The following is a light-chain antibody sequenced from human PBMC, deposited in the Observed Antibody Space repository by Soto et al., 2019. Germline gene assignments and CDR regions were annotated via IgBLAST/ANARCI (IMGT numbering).Light chain of an antibody. CDR3: MQALQTPRT. V-gene: IGKV2-28*01. CDR2: LGS. J-gene: IGKJ1*01. Sequence: EIVLTQSPLSLPVTPGEPASISCKSSHSLLHSSGYNYLDWYLQKPGQSPQLLICLGSDRASGVPDRFRGSGSGTDFILKISRVEAEDVGVYYCMQALQTPRTFGQGTKVEIK. CDR1: HSLLHSSGYNY.